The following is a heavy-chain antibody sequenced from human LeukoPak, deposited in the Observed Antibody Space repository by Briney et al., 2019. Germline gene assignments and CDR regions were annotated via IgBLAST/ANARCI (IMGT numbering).Heavy chain of an antibody. CDR2: ISGSGGST. CDR1: GFTFSSYS. Sequence: HPGGSLRLSCAASGFTFSSYSMSWVRQAPGKGLEWVSAISGSGGSTYYADSVKGRFTISRDNSKNTLYLQMNSLRAEDTAVYHCAKLLLWFGELSYFDYWGQGTLVTVSS. D-gene: IGHD3-10*01. V-gene: IGHV3-23*01. J-gene: IGHJ4*02. CDR3: AKLLLWFGELSYFDY.